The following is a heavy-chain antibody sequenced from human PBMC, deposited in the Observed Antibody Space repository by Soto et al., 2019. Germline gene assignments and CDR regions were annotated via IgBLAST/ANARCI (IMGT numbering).Heavy chain of an antibody. CDR3: ASGGDYFDY. CDR1: VLTINIYS. V-gene: IGHV3-21*01. Sequence: GALRVSSAASVLTINIYSMNWVRQAPGKGLEWVSSISSSSAYIYYSDSVKGRFTISRDNAKRSLYLEMNSLRAEDTAVYYCASGGDYFDYWGPGTLVTVSS. CDR2: ISSSSAYI. J-gene: IGHJ4*02.